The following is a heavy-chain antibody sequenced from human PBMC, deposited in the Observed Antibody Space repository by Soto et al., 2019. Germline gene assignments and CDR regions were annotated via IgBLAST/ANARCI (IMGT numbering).Heavy chain of an antibody. J-gene: IGHJ4*02. Sequence: SETLSLTCTVSGGSISSGDYYWSWIRQPPGKGLEWIGYIYYSGSTYYNPSLKSRVIISVDTSKNQFSLKLSSVTAADTAVYYCARDRFRGYDFWSGYYAGFDYWGQGTLVTVSS. V-gene: IGHV4-30-4*01. CDR1: GGSISSGDYY. CDR3: ARDRFRGYDFWSGYYAGFDY. D-gene: IGHD3-3*01. CDR2: IYYSGST.